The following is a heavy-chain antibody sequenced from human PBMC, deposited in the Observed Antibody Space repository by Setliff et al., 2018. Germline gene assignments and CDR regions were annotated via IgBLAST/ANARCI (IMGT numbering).Heavy chain of an antibody. J-gene: IGHJ3*02. CDR2: SIPISGTT. V-gene: IGHV1-69*06. CDR3: ARGPSSGSYSDAFDI. Sequence: SVKVSCKTSGGTFNSYGIDWVRQAPGQGLEWMGRSIPISGTTKYAQKFQDRVTITADKSTSTAYMELSSLTSDDTAVYYCARGPSSGSYSDAFDIWGQGTMVTVSS. D-gene: IGHD1-26*01. CDR1: GGTFNSYG.